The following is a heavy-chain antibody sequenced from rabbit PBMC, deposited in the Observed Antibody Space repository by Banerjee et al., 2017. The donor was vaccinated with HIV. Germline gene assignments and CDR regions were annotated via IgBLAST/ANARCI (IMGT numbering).Heavy chain of an antibody. CDR3: ARSAYAGYDYAMDL. CDR2: ISTSSGST. V-gene: IGHV1S43*01. CDR1: GIDFSSYYY. J-gene: IGHJ4*01. D-gene: IGHD6-1*01. Sequence: QEQLKETGGGLVQPGGSLTLSCKASGIDFSSYYYMCWVRQAPGKGLELIACISTSSGSTWYASWVNGRFTISKSTSLNTVDLKMTSLTAADTATYFCARSAYAGYDYAMDLWGPGTLVTVS.